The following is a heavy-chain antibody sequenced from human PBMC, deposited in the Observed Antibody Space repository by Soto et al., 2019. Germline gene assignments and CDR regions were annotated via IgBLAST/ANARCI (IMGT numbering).Heavy chain of an antibody. V-gene: IGHV4-39*01. CDR2: IYYSGIT. J-gene: IGHJ6*02. CDR3: ARLPINYALDV. Sequence: QLQLQESGPGLVKPSETLSLTCSVSGGSISSSTYYWGWIRQSPGKGLEWIGSIYYSGITSYSSSLKSRVNISVDTSKNQFSLKLNSVTAADSAVYHCARLPINYALDVWGHGTTVTVSS. CDR1: GGSISSSTYY.